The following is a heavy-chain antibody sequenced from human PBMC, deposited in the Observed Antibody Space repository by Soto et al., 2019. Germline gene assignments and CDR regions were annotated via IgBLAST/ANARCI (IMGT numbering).Heavy chain of an antibody. CDR3: ARDEISIFGVVIHYYYMDV. J-gene: IGHJ6*03. V-gene: IGHV3-33*01. CDR2: IWYDGSNK. CDR1: GFTFSSYG. D-gene: IGHD3-3*01. Sequence: QVQLVESGGGVVQPGRSLRLSCAASGFTFSSYGMHWVRQAPGKGLEWVAVIWYDGSNKYYADSVKGRFTISRDNSKNMLYLQMNSLRAEDTAVYYCARDEISIFGVVIHYYYMDVWGKGTTVTVSS.